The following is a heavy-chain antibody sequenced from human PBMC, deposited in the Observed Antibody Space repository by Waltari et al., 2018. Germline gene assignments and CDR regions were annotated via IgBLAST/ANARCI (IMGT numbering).Heavy chain of an antibody. CDR2: IYFNGST. Sequence: QLHLQLSGPGLVKPSETLSLTCAVSGTSVTTTNYFWGWIRQPPGKGLEWIGRIYFNGSTDYNPSLKNRVTISIDPSTNQFSLNLRSVTAADTAVYYCARGIWQQLAHFDSWGQGTLVTVSS. D-gene: IGHD6-13*01. CDR3: ARGIWQQLAHFDS. CDR1: GTSVTTTNYF. V-gene: IGHV4-39*01. J-gene: IGHJ4*02.